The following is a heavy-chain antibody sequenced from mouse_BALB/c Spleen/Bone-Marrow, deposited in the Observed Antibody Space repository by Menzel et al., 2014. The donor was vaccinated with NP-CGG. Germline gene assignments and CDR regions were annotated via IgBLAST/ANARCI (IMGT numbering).Heavy chain of an antibody. CDR2: IDPYYGGT. CDR3: ARNHFGSNSRGY. V-gene: IGHV1S135*01. D-gene: IGHD1-1*01. Sequence: QLQESGPELEKPGASVKISCKASGYSFTGYNMNWVKQSDGRSLEWIGNIDPYYGGTSYNQKFRGKATLTVDKSSSTAYMQLTSLTSEDAAVYYCARNHFGSNSRGYWGQGTLVTVSA. CDR1: GYSFTGYN. J-gene: IGHJ3*01.